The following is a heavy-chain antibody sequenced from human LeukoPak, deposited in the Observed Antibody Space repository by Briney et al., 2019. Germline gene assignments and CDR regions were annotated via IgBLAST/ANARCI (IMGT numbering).Heavy chain of an antibody. V-gene: IGHV4-4*07. D-gene: IGHD1-20*01. CDR2: MYASGST. Sequence: SETLSLTCSVSGGSISSYRCSWIRQPAGKGLEWIGRMYASGSTNFNPSLKSRVTISVDTSKNQFSLKLSSVTAADTAVYYCAREITGTTLDIWGQGTMVTVSS. CDR3: AREITGTTLDI. J-gene: IGHJ3*02. CDR1: GGSISSYR.